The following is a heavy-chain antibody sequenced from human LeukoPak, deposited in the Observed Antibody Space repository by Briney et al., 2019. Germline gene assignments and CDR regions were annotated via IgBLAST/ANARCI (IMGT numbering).Heavy chain of an antibody. D-gene: IGHD3-10*02. Sequence: GGSLRLSCVASGFTFSNYWIHWVRQAPGKGLVWVSRTNNDGSSTTYADFVEGRFTSSRGNAKNTLYLQMDSLRAEDTAVYYCTRSVFPYYFDCWGQGTLVTVSS. CDR2: TNNDGSST. V-gene: IGHV3-74*01. J-gene: IGHJ4*02. CDR1: GFTFSNYW. CDR3: TRSVFPYYFDC.